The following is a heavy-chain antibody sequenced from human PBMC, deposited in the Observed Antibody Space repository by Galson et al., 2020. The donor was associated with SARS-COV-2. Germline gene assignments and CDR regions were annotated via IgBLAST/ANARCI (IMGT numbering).Heavy chain of an antibody. CDR3: AREKQYGSYRANYFQH. J-gene: IGHJ1*01. CDR2: IWYDGSNK. Sequence: GGSLRLSCAASGFTFSSYGMHWVRQAPGKGLEWVAVIWYDGSNKYYADSVKGRFTISRDNSKNTLYLQMNSLRAEDTAVYYCAREKQYGSYRANYFQHWGQGTLVTVSS. CDR1: GFTFSSYG. D-gene: IGHD1-26*01. V-gene: IGHV3-33*01.